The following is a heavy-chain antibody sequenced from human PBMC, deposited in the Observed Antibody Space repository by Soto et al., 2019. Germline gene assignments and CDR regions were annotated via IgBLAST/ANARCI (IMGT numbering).Heavy chain of an antibody. CDR2: ISYDGSNK. CDR1: GFTFSSYA. J-gene: IGHJ3*02. V-gene: IGHV3-30-3*01. D-gene: IGHD3-3*01. CDR3: ARDDFWSGYYFAAFDI. Sequence: GGSLRLSCAASGFTFSSYAMHWVRQAPGKGLEWVAVISYDGSNKYYADSVKDRFTISRDNSKNTLYLQMNSLRAEDTAVYYGARDDFWSGYYFAAFDIWGQGTMVTVSS.